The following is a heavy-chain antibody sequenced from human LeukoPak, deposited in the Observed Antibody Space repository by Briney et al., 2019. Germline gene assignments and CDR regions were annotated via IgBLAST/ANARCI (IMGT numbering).Heavy chain of an antibody. CDR2: ISGSGGST. V-gene: IGHV3-23*01. Sequence: GGSLRLSCAASGFTFSSYAMSWVRQAPGKGLEWVSAISGSGGSTYYADSVKGRFTISRDNSKNTLHLQTNSLRAEDTAVYYCAKSKVPAAIGHYYYYGMDVWGQGTTVTVSS. CDR3: AKSKVPAAIGHYYYYGMDV. D-gene: IGHD2-2*01. CDR1: GFTFSSYA. J-gene: IGHJ6*02.